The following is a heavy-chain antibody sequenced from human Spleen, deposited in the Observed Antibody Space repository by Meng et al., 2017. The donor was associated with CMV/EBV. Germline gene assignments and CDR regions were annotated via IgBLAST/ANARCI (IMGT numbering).Heavy chain of an antibody. CDR2: IIPMLDIT. CDR1: GGTFSNYT. CDR3: ASLPTPGVQDYGDYVRRKNWFDP. Sequence: SVKVSCKASGGTFSNYTISWVRQAPGQGLELMGGIIPMLDITNYAQKFQGRVTITADKSTSAAYMELSSLRSEDTAVYYCASLPTPGVQDYGDYVRRKNWFDPWGQGTLVTVSS. D-gene: IGHD4-17*01. V-gene: IGHV1-69*10. J-gene: IGHJ5*02.